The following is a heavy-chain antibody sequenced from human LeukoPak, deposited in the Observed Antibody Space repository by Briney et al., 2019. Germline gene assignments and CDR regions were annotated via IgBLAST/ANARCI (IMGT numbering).Heavy chain of an antibody. Sequence: PGGSLRLSCVASGFTFSSYAMSWVRQAPGKGLEWVSAISGSGGSTYYADSVKGRFTISRDNSKNTLYLQMNSLRAEDTAEYYCAKAFRPMIVVIPSDYWGQGTLVTVSS. J-gene: IGHJ4*02. V-gene: IGHV3-23*01. D-gene: IGHD3-22*01. CDR1: GFTFSSYA. CDR2: ISGSGGST. CDR3: AKAFRPMIVVIPSDY.